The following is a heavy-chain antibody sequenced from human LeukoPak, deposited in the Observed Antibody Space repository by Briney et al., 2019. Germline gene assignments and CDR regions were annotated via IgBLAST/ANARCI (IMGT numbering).Heavy chain of an antibody. CDR1: GGSISGYY. J-gene: IGHJ3*02. D-gene: IGHD6-6*01. CDR2: IYYSGST. CDR3: AREYSSSSGRRAFDM. V-gene: IGHV4-59*08. Sequence: SETLSLTCTGSGGSISGYYWSWIRQPPGKGLEWTGYIYYSGSTNYNPSLKSRLTISIDTSENQFSLKLSSVTAADTAVYYCAREYSSSSGRRAFDMWGQGTMVTVSS.